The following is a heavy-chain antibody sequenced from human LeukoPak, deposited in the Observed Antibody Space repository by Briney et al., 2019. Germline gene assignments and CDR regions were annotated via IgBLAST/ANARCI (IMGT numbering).Heavy chain of an antibody. D-gene: IGHD6-13*01. J-gene: IGHJ4*02. CDR3: ARFGLTSSLDY. CDR2: IYPGDSGT. Sequence: GESLQISCKGSGYSFTSYWIGWVRQMPGKGLEWMGLIYPGDSGTRYSPSFQGQVTFSVDTSINTAYLQWNGLRTSDTAIYYCARFGLTSSLDYWGQGTLVTVSS. V-gene: IGHV5-51*01. CDR1: GYSFTSYW.